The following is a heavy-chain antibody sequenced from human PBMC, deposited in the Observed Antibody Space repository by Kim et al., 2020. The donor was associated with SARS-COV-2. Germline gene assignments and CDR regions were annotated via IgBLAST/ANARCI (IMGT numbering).Heavy chain of an antibody. CDR2: INHSGST. Sequence: SETLSLTCAVYGGSFSGYYWSWIRRPPGKGLEWIGEINHSGSTNYNPSLKSRVTISVDTSKNQFSLKLSSVTAADTAVYYCARTRSSSWYLGWFDPWGQGTLVTVSS. CDR1: GGSFSGYY. J-gene: IGHJ5*02. V-gene: IGHV4-34*01. CDR3: ARTRSSSWYLGWFDP. D-gene: IGHD6-13*01.